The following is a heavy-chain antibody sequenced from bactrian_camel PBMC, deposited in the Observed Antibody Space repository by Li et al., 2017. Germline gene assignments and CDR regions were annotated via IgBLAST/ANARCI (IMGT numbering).Heavy chain of an antibody. D-gene: IGHD6*01. CDR2: ITSGGEST. V-gene: IGHV3S40*01. CDR1: GFSFSSYD. J-gene: IGHJ4*01. Sequence: VQLVESGGGLVQPGESLRLSCAASGFSFSSYDMTWVRQAPGKGLEWVSGITSGGESTYYADSVKGRFTISKDDAKNTLYLQMNSLKPENTAVYFCAADDVPRWVVAGRGENYWGRGTQVTVS. CDR3: AADDVPRWVVAGRGENY.